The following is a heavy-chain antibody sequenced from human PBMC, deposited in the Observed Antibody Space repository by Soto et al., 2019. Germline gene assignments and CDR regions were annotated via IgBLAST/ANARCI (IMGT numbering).Heavy chain of an antibody. CDR2: IIPILGIA. D-gene: IGHD4-17*01. CDR3: ARDGNGDFNYYYYYMAF. CDR1: GGTFSSYT. J-gene: IGHJ6*03. Sequence: QVPLVQSGAEVKKPGSSVKVSCKASGGTFSSYTISWVRQAPGQGLEWMGRIIPILGIANYAQKFQGRVTITADKSTSTAYMELSSLRSEDTAVYYCARDGNGDFNYYYYYMAFWGKGTTVTVSS. V-gene: IGHV1-69*08.